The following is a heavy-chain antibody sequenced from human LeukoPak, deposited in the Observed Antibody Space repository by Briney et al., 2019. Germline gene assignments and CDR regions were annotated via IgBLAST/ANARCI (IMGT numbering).Heavy chain of an antibody. D-gene: IGHD3-22*01. CDR2: INHSGST. V-gene: IGHV4-34*01. CDR3: ARGSHYYHSSGYYFDY. CDR1: GGSFSGYY. J-gene: IGHJ4*02. Sequence: SETLSLTCAVYGGSFSGYYWSWIRQPPGKGLEWIGEINHSGSTNYNPSLKSRVTISVDTSKNQFSLKLSSVTAADTAVYYCARGSHYYHSSGYYFDYWGQGTLVTVSS.